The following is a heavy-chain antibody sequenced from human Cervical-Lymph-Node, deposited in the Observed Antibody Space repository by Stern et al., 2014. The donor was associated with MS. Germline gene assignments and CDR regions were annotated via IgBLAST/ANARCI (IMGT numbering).Heavy chain of an antibody. Sequence: VQLVESGGGLVKPGGSLRLSCAASGFSFRNYYMSWIRQAPGKGLDWVSYISSSGDHIDYADSVKGRFTISRDNAKNSLYLQMNSLRADDTAIYYCVRADGSTDDYWGQGTLVTVSS. J-gene: IGHJ4*02. CDR1: GFSFRNYY. D-gene: IGHD3-10*01. V-gene: IGHV3-11*01. CDR2: ISSSGDHI. CDR3: VRADGSTDDY.